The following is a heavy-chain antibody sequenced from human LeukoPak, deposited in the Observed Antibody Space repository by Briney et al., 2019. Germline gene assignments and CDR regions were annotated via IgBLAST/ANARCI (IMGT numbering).Heavy chain of an antibody. Sequence: AGGSLRLSCAASGLTFHDYAMHWVRQGPEKGLEWVSGISWNGGVIGYADSVMGRFTVSRDNAKNSLFLQMNSLRPEDTALYYCTKSDCSSTSCHTSDYWGQGTLVTVSS. CDR2: ISWNGGVI. CDR3: TKSDCSSTSCHTSDY. J-gene: IGHJ4*02. D-gene: IGHD2-2*02. CDR1: GLTFHDYA. V-gene: IGHV3-9*01.